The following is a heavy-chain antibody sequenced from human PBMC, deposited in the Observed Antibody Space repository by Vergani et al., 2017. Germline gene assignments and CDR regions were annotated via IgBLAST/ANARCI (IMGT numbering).Heavy chain of an antibody. CDR3: ATGDYGDYEDFQH. D-gene: IGHD4-17*01. CDR1: GFTFSSYW. Sequence: EVQLVESGGGLVQPGGSLRLSCAASGFTFSSYWMSWVRQAPGKGLEWVANIKQDGSEKYYVDSVKGRFTISRDNAKNSLYLQMNSLRAEDTAVYYCATGDYGDYEDFQHWGQGTLVTVSS. V-gene: IGHV3-7*03. J-gene: IGHJ1*01. CDR2: IKQDGSEK.